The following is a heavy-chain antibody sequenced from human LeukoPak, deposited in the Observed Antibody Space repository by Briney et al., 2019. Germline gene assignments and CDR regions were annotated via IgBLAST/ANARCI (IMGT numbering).Heavy chain of an antibody. Sequence: ASVKVSCKASGYTFTSYAMHWVRQAPGQRLEWMGWINAGNGNTKYSQKFQGRDTITRDTSASTAYMELSSLRSEDTAVYYCARVDSSGWFIFDYWGQGTLVTVSS. CDR3: ARVDSSGWFIFDY. J-gene: IGHJ4*02. D-gene: IGHD6-19*01. V-gene: IGHV1-3*01. CDR1: GYTFTSYA. CDR2: INAGNGNT.